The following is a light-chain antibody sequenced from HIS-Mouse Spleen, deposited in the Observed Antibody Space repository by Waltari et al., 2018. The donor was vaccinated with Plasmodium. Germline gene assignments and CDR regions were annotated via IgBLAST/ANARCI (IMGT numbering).Light chain of an antibody. V-gene: IGLV3-1*01. Sequence: SYELTQPPSVSVSPGQTARITCSGDKLGDKYACWYQRKPGQSPVLVMYQDSKRPSGIPERFSGSNSGNTATLTISGTQAMDEADYYCQAWDSSTAWVFGGGTKLTVL. CDR1: KLGDKY. CDR3: QAWDSSTAWV. J-gene: IGLJ2*01. CDR2: QDS.